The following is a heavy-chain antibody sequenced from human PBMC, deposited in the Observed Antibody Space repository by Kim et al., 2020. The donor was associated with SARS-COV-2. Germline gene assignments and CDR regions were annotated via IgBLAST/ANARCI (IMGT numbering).Heavy chain of an antibody. V-gene: IGHV3-11*06. CDR2: ISSSSSYT. J-gene: IGHJ4*02. D-gene: IGHD2-15*01. CDR3: ARGVGCSGGSCYFDY. Sequence: GGSLRLSCAASGFTFSDYYMSWIRQAPGKGLEWVSYISSSSSYTNYADSVKGRFTISRDNAKNSLYLQMNSLRAEDTAVYYCARGVGCSGGSCYFDYWGQGTLVTVSS. CDR1: GFTFSDYY.